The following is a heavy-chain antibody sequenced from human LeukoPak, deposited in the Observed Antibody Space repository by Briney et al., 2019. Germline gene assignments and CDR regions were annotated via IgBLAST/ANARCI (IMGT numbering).Heavy chain of an antibody. D-gene: IGHD3-10*01. J-gene: IGHJ4*02. CDR1: GGSFSGYY. V-gene: IGHV4-34*01. CDR3: ARLGYYGSGSYFGVDFDY. CDR2: INHSGST. Sequence: NPSETLSLTCAVYGGSFSGYYWSWIRQPPGKGLEWIGEINHSGSTNYNPSLKSRVTISVDTSKNQFSLKLSSVTAADTAVYYCARLGYYGSGSYFGVDFDYWGQGTLVTVSS.